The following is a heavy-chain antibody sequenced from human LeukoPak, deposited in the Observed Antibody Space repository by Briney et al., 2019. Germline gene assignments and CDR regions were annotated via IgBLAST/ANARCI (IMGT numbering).Heavy chain of an antibody. Sequence: GGSLRLSCAASGFTFSSYAMSWARQAPGKGLEWVSAISGSGGSTYYADSVKGRFTISRDNSKNTLYLQMNSLRAEDTAVYYCAKKSGYDSYYFDYWGQGTLVTVSS. CDR2: ISGSGGST. V-gene: IGHV3-23*01. CDR3: AKKSGYDSYYFDY. D-gene: IGHD5-12*01. J-gene: IGHJ4*02. CDR1: GFTFSSYA.